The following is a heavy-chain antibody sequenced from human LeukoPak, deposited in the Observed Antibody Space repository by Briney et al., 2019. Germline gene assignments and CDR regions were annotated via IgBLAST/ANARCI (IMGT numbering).Heavy chain of an antibody. V-gene: IGHV3-74*01. D-gene: IGHD6-13*01. CDR2: INSDGSST. CDR1: GFTFSSYW. Sequence: GGSLRLSCAASGFTFSSYWMHWVRQVPGKGLLWVSRINSDGSSTSYADSVKGRFTISRDNAKNTLYLQMNSLRAEDTAVYYCARRIPAAAAPYYFDYWGQGTLVTVSS. J-gene: IGHJ4*02. CDR3: ARRIPAAAAPYYFDY.